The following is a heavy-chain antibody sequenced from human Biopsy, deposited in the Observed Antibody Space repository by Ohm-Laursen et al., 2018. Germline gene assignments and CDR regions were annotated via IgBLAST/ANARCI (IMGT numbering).Heavy chain of an antibody. CDR2: IGSSGSTI. D-gene: IGHD3-16*02. J-gene: IGHJ4*02. V-gene: IGHV3-48*03. Sequence: SLRLSCAASGFTFRTYEMNWVRQAPGKGLEWVSHIGSSGSTIYYADSVKGRFTISRDNAKNSLYLQMSSLRAEDTAVYYCARSYFWGSYRFPYFDSWGQGTLVAVPS. CDR1: GFTFRTYE. CDR3: ARSYFWGSYRFPYFDS.